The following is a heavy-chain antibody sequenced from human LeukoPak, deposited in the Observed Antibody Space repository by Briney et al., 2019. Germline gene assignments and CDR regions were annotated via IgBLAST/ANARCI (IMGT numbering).Heavy chain of an antibody. V-gene: IGHV3-74*01. J-gene: IGHJ4*02. CDR3: ARDARLPMTPFDY. Sequence: QPGGSLRLSCAASGFTFSSYWMHWVRQAPGKGLVWVSRINSDGSSTSYADSVKGRFTISRDNAKNSLYLQMNSLRDEDTAVYYCARDARLPMTPFDYWGQGSLVTVSS. CDR1: GFTFSSYW. CDR2: INSDGSST. D-gene: IGHD3-22*01.